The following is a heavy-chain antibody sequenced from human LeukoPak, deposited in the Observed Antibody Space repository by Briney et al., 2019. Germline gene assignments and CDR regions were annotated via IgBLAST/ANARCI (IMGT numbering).Heavy chain of an antibody. D-gene: IGHD6-13*01. CDR3: AKDLEQQLVNNWFDP. V-gene: IGHV3-30*18. CDR2: ISYDGSNK. J-gene: IGHJ5*02. CDR1: GFTFSSYG. Sequence: PGRSLRLSCAASGFTFSSYGMHWVRQAPGKGLEWVAVISYDGSNKYYADSVKGRFTISRDNSKNTLYLQMNSLRAEDTAVYYCAKDLEQQLVNNWFDPWGQGTLVTVSS.